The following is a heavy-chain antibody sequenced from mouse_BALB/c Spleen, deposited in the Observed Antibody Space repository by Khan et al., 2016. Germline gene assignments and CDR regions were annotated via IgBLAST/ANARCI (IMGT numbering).Heavy chain of an antibody. J-gene: IGHJ3*01. V-gene: IGHV14-3*02. D-gene: IGHD2-4*01. Sequence: EVQLKQSGAELVKPGASVKLSCTASGFNIKDTYMHWVKQRPEQGLGWIGRIDPANGNTKYDPKFQGKATITADTSSNTAYLQLSSLTSEDTAVYYCARSPYDYDVGFAYWGQGTLVTVSA. CDR2: IDPANGNT. CDR3: ARSPYDYDVGFAY. CDR1: GFNIKDTY.